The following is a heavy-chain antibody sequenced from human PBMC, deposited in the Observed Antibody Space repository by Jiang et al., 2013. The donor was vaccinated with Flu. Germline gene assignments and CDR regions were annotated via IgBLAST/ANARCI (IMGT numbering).Heavy chain of an antibody. D-gene: IGHD5-18*01. J-gene: IGHJ4*02. CDR1: GFTFSSYS. CDR2: ISSSSSYI. Sequence: QLVESGGGLVKPGGSLRLSCAASGFTFSSYSMNWVRQAPGKGLEWVSSISSSSSYIYYADSVKGRFTISRDNAKNSLYLQMNSLRAEDTAVYYCARGSYGLRVFDYWGQGTLVTVSS. V-gene: IGHV3-21*01. CDR3: ARGSYGLRVFDY.